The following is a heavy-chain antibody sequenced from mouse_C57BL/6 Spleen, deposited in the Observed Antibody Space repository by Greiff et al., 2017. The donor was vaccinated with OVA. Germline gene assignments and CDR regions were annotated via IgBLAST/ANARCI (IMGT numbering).Heavy chain of an antibody. CDR2: IYPGDGDT. CDR1: GYAFSSSW. CDR3: ARRGDSSGYNARDY. J-gene: IGHJ4*01. Sequence: QVQLQQSGPELVKPGASVKISCKASGYAFSSSWMNWVKQRPGKGLEWIGRIYPGDGDTNYNGKFKGKATLTADKSSSTAYMQLSSLTSEDSAVYFCARRGDSSGYNARDYWGQGTSVTVSS. V-gene: IGHV1-82*01. D-gene: IGHD3-2*02.